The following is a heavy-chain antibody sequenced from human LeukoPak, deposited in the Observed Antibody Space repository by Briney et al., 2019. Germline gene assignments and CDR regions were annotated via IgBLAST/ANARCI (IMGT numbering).Heavy chain of an antibody. D-gene: IGHD6-19*01. Sequence: GGTLSLSCAASGFTFSSYTMSWVRQPPGKGLEWVSSIHSATYINYADSLKGRFTISRDNAKNSLFLQMNSVRVEDTAVYFCARGTSGWSIDYWGPGTQVTVSS. CDR2: IHSATYI. V-gene: IGHV3-21*01. CDR3: ARGTSGWSIDY. CDR1: GFTFSSYT. J-gene: IGHJ4*02.